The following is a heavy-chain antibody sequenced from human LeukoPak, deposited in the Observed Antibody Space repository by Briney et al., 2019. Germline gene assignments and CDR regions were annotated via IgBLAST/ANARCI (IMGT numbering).Heavy chain of an antibody. V-gene: IGHV3-66*04. CDR1: GFTVSSNY. CDR3: ARQIYCTNGICYRKYYFDY. D-gene: IGHD2-8*01. Sequence: PGGSLRLSCAASGFTVSSNYMSWVRQAPGKGLEWVSLIYSEDNTYYADSVKGRFTISRDNSKNTLYLQMNSLRVEDTAVYYCARQIYCTNGICYRKYYFDYWGQGTLVTVSS. J-gene: IGHJ4*02. CDR2: IYSEDNT.